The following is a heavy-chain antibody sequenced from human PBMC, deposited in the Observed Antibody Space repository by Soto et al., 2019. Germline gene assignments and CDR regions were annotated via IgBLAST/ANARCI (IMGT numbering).Heavy chain of an antibody. CDR3: AKDQVVVAATLDDAFVI. CDR1: GFTFSSYA. Sequence: EVQLLESGGGLVQPGGSLRLSCAASGFTFSSYAMSWVRQAPGKGLEWVSAISGSGGSTYYADSVKGRFTISRDNSKNTLYLQMNSLRAENTAVYYYAKDQVVVAATLDDAFVICGQGTMVTVSS. D-gene: IGHD2-15*01. J-gene: IGHJ3*02. CDR2: ISGSGGST. V-gene: IGHV3-23*01.